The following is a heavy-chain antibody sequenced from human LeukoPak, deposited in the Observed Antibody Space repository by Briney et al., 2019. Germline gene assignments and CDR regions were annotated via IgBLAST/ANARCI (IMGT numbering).Heavy chain of an antibody. CDR3: ARGSRPITIFGVASRGNRYYYYYGTDV. V-gene: IGHV4-34*01. D-gene: IGHD3-3*01. J-gene: IGHJ6*02. CDR2: INHSGST. Sequence: RPSETLSLTCAVYGGSFSGYYWSWIRQPPGKGLEWIGEINHSGSTNYNPSLKSRVTISVDTSKNQFSLKLSSVTAADTAVYYCARGSRPITIFGVASRGNRYYYYYGTDVWGQGTTVTVSS. CDR1: GGSFSGYY.